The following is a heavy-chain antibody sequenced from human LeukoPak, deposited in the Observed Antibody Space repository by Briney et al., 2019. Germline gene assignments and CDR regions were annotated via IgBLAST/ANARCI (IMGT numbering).Heavy chain of an antibody. CDR3: ARGPQREAFDY. V-gene: IGHV4-59*12. J-gene: IGHJ4*02. CDR2: IYYSGST. CDR1: GGSISSYY. Sequence: SETLSLTCTVSGGSISSYYWSWIRQPPGKGLEWIGYIYYSGSTNYNPSLKSRVTMSADTSKNQFSLRLSSVTAADTAVYYCARGPQREAFDYWGQGTLVTVSS. D-gene: IGHD5-24*01.